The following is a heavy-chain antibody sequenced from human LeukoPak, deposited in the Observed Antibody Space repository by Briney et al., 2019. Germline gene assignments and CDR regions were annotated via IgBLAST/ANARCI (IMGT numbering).Heavy chain of an antibody. CDR1: GYTFTGYY. CDR3: ARRPLIVGATLDY. CDR2: ISAYNGNT. J-gene: IGHJ4*02. D-gene: IGHD1-26*01. V-gene: IGHV1-18*04. Sequence: ASVKVSCKASGYTFTGYYMHWVRQAPGQGLEWMGWISAYNGNTNYAQKLQGRVTMTTDTSTSTAYMELRSLRSEDTAVYYCARRPLIVGATLDYWGQGTLVTVSS.